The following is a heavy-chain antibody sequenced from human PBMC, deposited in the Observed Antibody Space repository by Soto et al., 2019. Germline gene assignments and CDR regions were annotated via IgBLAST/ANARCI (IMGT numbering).Heavy chain of an antibody. Sequence: SVKVSCKASGVTFSSYAISWVRQAPGQGLEWMGGIIPIFGTANYAQKFQGRVTITADESTSTAYMELSSLRSEDTAVYYCARGGYSGIAAPRYWGQGTLVTVSS. CDR3: ARGGYSGIAAPRY. V-gene: IGHV1-69*13. CDR2: IIPIFGTA. J-gene: IGHJ4*02. D-gene: IGHD6-25*01. CDR1: GVTFSSYA.